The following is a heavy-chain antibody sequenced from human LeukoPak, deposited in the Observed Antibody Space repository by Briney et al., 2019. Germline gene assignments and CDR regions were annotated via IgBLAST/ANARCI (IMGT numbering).Heavy chain of an antibody. D-gene: IGHD4-17*01. J-gene: IGHJ5*02. CDR3: ARGQNGDYTVDWLDP. V-gene: IGHV4-30-2*01. Sequence: SETLSLTCAASGGSISSGGYSWSWIRQPPGKGLEWIGYIYHSGSTYYNPSLKSRVTISVDRSKNQFSLKLSSVTAADTAVYYCARGQNGDYTVDWLDPWGQGTLVTVSS. CDR1: GGSISSGGYS. CDR2: IYHSGST.